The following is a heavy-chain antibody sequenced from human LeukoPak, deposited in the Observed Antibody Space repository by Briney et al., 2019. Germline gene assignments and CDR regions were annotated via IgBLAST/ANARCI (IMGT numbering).Heavy chain of an antibody. D-gene: IGHD6-13*01. J-gene: IGHJ4*02. V-gene: IGHV5-51*01. CDR3: ARRVDSSWFFDY. CDR2: IYPGDSDT. CDR1: GYSFTNYW. Sequence: GESLKISCKGPGYSFTNYWIGWVRQMPGKGLEWMGIIYPGDSDTRYIPSFQGQVTISVDKSISTAYLQWSSLEASDTAMYYCARRVDSSWFFDYWGQGTRVTVSS.